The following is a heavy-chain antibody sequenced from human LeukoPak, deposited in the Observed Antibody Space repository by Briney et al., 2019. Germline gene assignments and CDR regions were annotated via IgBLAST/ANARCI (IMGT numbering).Heavy chain of an antibody. J-gene: IGHJ4*02. CDR1: GGTFSSYA. Sequence: ASVKVSCKASGGTFSSYAISWVRQAPGQGLEWMGWINPNSGGTNYAQKFQGWVTMTRDTSISTAYMELSRLRSDDTAVYYCARGGYSSGLDYWGQGTLVTVSS. CDR3: ARGGYSSGLDY. V-gene: IGHV1-2*04. D-gene: IGHD6-25*01. CDR2: INPNSGGT.